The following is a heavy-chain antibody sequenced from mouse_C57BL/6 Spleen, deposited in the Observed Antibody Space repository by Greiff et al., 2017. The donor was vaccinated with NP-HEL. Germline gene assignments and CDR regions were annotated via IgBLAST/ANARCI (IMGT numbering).Heavy chain of an antibody. J-gene: IGHJ2*01. CDR2: ISYDGSN. CDR3: ARDGDYDGYYFDY. D-gene: IGHD2-4*01. CDR1: GYSITSGYY. Sequence: EVQLQESGPGLVKPSQSLSLTCSVTGYSITSGYYWNWIRQFPGNKLEWMGYISYDGSNNYNPSLKNRISITRDTSKNQFFLKLNSVTTEDTATYDCARDGDYDGYYFDYWGQGTTLTVSS. V-gene: IGHV3-6*01.